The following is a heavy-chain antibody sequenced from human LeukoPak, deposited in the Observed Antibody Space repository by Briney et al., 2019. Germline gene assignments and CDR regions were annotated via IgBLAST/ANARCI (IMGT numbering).Heavy chain of an antibody. CDR2: NSYDGRNK. J-gene: IGHJ4*02. CDR3: ARESNYYDSSGYYPYYFDY. CDR1: GFTFSTYA. D-gene: IGHD3-22*01. V-gene: IGHV3-30*04. Sequence: PGGSLRLSCAASGFTFSTYAMHWVRQAPGKGLEWVAVNSYDGRNKYYADSVKGRFTIYRDSSKNTLYLQMNSLRAEDTAVYYCARESNYYDSSGYYPYYFDYWGQGTLVTVS.